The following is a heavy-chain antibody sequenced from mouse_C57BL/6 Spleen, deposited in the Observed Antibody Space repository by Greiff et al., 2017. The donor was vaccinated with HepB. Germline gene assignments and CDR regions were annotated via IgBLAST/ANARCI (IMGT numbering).Heavy chain of an antibody. CDR2: IDPSDSYT. Sequence: VQLQQPGAELVKPGASVKLSCKASGYTFTSYWMQWVKQRPGQGLEWIGEIDPSDSYTNYNQKFKGKATLTVDTSSSTAYMQLSSLTSEDSAVYYCAREGGTSFAYWGQGTLVTVSA. CDR3: AREGGTSFAY. D-gene: IGHD1-1*01. J-gene: IGHJ3*01. CDR1: GYTFTSYW. V-gene: IGHV1-50*01.